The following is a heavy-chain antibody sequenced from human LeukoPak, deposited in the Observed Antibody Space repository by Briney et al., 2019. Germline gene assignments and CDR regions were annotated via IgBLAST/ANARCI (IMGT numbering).Heavy chain of an antibody. CDR3: ARDQDWSFDS. J-gene: IGHJ4*02. V-gene: IGHV3-48*01. CDR2: IWSESKI. D-gene: IGHD1-1*01. Sequence: LRXXCXVSGFSFXSYSMNWVRQAPGKGLEWISYIWSESKISYADSVKGRFTISRDNAKNSLYLQMNSLRVEDTGVYYCARDQDWSFDSWGQGTLVTVSS. CDR1: GFSFXSYS.